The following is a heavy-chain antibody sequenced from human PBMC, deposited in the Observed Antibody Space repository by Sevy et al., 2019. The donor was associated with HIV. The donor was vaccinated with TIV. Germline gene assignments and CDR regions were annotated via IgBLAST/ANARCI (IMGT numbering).Heavy chain of an antibody. D-gene: IGHD3-16*01. CDR1: GFTFSAYW. V-gene: IGHV3-7*01. CDR2: IKSDGSVK. CDR3: AQETVGRFDS. Sequence: GGSLRLSCAASGFTFSAYWMNWVRQAPGKGLEWVANIKSDGSVKHYDDSVEGRFTISRDNAKNSLYLQMNSLRVEDTAVYYCAQETVGRFDSWGQGTLVTVSS. J-gene: IGHJ4*02.